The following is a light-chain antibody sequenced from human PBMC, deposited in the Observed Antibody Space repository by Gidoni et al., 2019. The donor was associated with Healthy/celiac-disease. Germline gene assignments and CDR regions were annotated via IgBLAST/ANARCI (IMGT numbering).Light chain of an antibody. CDR3: QQFYRYPRT. J-gene: IGKJ1*01. V-gene: IGKV1-13*02. CDR1: QGTRTA. CDR2: DAS. Sequence: AIQFNKSPSSLSATVGVRVTITCRASQGTRTALAWYQQKPGKAPKLLIYDASSLESGVPSRFSGSVSGTDFTLTIRSLQPEYFATDYCQQFYRYPRTFGQGTKVEIK.